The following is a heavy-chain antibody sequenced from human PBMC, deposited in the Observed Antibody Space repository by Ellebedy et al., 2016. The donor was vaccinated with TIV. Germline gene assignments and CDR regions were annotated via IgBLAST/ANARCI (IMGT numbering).Heavy chain of an antibody. CDR2: IYSDGST. D-gene: IGHD1-26*01. CDR1: GVNVSSNY. CDR3: ARAKRGSYYSAFDI. V-gene: IGHV3-53*01. J-gene: IGHJ3*02. Sequence: GGSLRLXCAASGVNVSSNYMSWVRQAPGKGLEWVSIIYSDGSTYYADSVKGRFTLSRDISKNTLFLQMNSLRAEDTAVYYSARAKRGSYYSAFDIWGQGTMVTVSS.